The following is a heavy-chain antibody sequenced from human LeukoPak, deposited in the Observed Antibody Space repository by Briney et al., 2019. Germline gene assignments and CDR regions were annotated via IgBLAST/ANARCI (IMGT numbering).Heavy chain of an antibody. CDR2: ISYDGSNK. Sequence: GGSLRLSCAASGFTFSSYAMHWVRQAPGKGLEWVAVISYDGSNKYYADSVKGRFTISRDNSKNTLYLQMNSLRAEDTAVYYCARVNYGDYGTVDYWGQGTLVTVSS. J-gene: IGHJ4*02. CDR3: ARVNYGDYGTVDY. D-gene: IGHD4-17*01. CDR1: GFTFSSYA. V-gene: IGHV3-30-3*01.